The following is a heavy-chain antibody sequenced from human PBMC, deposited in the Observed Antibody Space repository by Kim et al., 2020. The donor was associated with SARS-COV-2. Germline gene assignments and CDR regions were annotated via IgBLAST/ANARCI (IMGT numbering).Heavy chain of an antibody. J-gene: IGHJ6*02. V-gene: IGHV3-33*01. Sequence: GGSLILSCASSGFTFSSYGMHWVRQAPGKGLEWVAVIWYDGSNKYYADSVKGRFTISRDNSKNTLYLQMNSLRAEDTAVYYCAREIDGTAVYYYYGMDVWGQGTTVTVSS. CDR2: IWYDGSNK. D-gene: IGHD1-1*01. CDR3: AREIDGTAVYYYYGMDV. CDR1: GFTFSSYG.